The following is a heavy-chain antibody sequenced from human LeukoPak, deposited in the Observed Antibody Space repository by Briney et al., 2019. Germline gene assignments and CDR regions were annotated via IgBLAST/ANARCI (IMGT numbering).Heavy chain of an antibody. V-gene: IGHV1-69*04. Sequence: SVKVSCKASGGTFSSYAISWVRQAPGKGLEWVGRIIPILGIANYAQKFQGRVTITAEKSTSTAYMELSSLRSEDTAVYYCAREIPLVYDSSGYSNSIWFDPWGQGTLVTVSS. J-gene: IGHJ5*02. D-gene: IGHD3-22*01. CDR3: AREIPLVYDSSGYSNSIWFDP. CDR1: GGTFSSYA. CDR2: IIPILGIA.